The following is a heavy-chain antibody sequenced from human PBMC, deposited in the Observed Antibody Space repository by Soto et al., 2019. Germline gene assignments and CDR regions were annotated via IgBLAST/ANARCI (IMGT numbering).Heavy chain of an antibody. J-gene: IGHJ4*02. V-gene: IGHV4-59*02. D-gene: IGHD3-16*02. Sequence: SETLSHTCYVSGGSASSFCWTWIRQSPGKKLESIAYVCSSGITNYNPSLESQVAISLDTSKNQFSLRLTSGTAADTAVYFCAKIRTETGSLDYWGQGTLVTVSS. CDR2: VCSSGIT. CDR3: AKIRTETGSLDY. CDR1: GGSASSFC.